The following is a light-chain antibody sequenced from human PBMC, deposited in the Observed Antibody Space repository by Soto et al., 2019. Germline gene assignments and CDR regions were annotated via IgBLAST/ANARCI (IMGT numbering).Light chain of an antibody. CDR3: QQSHSMPFS. CDR2: AAS. V-gene: IGKV1-39*01. Sequence: DIQMTQSPSSLSASVGDKVTITCRASQTITKSLNWYQHKPGKAPKLLIYAASGLHTGVPSRFSGGGSGTDCTLTIASLQAEDSATYYCQQSHSMPFSFGGGTKVEIK. J-gene: IGKJ4*01. CDR1: QTITKS.